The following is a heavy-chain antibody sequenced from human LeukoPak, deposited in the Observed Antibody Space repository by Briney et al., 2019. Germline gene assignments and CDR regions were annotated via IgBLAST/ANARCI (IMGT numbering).Heavy chain of an antibody. CDR2: IYYSGST. J-gene: IGHJ4*02. Sequence: SETRSLTCTVSGGSISSSTYYWGWIRQPPGKGLEWIGSIYYSGSTYYNPSLKSRVTISVDTSKNQFSLKLSSVTAADTAVYYCARQGVIVVVTPFDYWGQGALVTVSS. D-gene: IGHD3-22*01. V-gene: IGHV4-39*01. CDR3: ARQGVIVVVTPFDY. CDR1: GGSISSSTYY.